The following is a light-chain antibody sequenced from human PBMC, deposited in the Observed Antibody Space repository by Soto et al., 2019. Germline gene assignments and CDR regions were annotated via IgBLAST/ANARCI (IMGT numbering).Light chain of an antibody. CDR1: QSVRSSH. CDR2: GTS. J-gene: IGKJ1*01. V-gene: IGKV3-20*01. CDR3: QHYNYWPPKT. Sequence: EIVLTQSPGTLSLSPGERATLSCRASQSVRSSHLAWYQQMPGQAPRLLIYGTSNRATGIPDRFSGSGSGTDFTLTISSLQSEDFAVYYCQHYNYWPPKTSGQGTKVDIK.